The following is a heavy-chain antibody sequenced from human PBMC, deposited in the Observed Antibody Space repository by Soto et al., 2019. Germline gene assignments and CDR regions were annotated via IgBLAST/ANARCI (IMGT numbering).Heavy chain of an antibody. V-gene: IGHV3-74*01. CDR3: ARSVRSGSFPYYYYAMDV. Sequence: GGSLRLSCAASGFPFSNAWMNWVRQAPGKGLEWVGRIKSDGSSTSYADPVKGRFTISRDNAKNTLDLQMHGLRAEDMAVYYCARSVRSGSFPYYYYAMDVWGQGTTVTVSS. CDR2: IKSDGSST. CDR1: GFPFSNAW. D-gene: IGHD3-10*01. J-gene: IGHJ6*02.